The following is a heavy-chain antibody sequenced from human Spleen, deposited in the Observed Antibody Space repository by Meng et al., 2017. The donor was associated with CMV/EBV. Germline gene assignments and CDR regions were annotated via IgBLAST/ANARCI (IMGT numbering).Heavy chain of an antibody. V-gene: IGHV3-30*02. CDR2: IQYDGGNK. CDR1: GFTFSYYG. CDR3: TKDEVVSATNYYYGMDV. Sequence: GGSLRLSCAASGFTFSYYGTHWVRQAPGTGLEWVAFIQYDGGNKYYANSVKGRFTISRDNSKNTLYLQMNSLRPEDTAVYFCTKDEVVSATNYYYGMDVWGQGTTVTVSS. D-gene: IGHD2-15*01. J-gene: IGHJ6*02.